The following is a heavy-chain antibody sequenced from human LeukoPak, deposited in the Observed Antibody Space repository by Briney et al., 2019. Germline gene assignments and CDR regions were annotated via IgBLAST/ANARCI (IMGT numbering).Heavy chain of an antibody. CDR2: INPNSGGT. V-gene: IGHV1-2*02. J-gene: IGHJ4*02. Sequence: ASVKVSYQASGYTFTGYYMHWVRQAPGQGLEWMGWINPNSGGTNYAQKVQGRVTMTRYTSISTAYMELSRLRSDDTAVYYCARGSRQYYYDSSGYIDLDYWGRGTLVTVSS. D-gene: IGHD3-22*01. CDR3: ARGSRQYYYDSSGYIDLDY. CDR1: GYTFTGYY.